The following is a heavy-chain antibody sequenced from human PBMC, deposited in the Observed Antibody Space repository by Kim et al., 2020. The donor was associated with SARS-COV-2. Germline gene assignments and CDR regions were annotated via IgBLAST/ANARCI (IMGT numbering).Heavy chain of an antibody. D-gene: IGHD3-10*01. J-gene: IGHJ4*02. CDR3: AKERDSFGFDY. V-gene: IGHV3-30*18. CDR2: ISDDGSSQ. CDR1: GFTFSRNG. Sequence: GGSLRLSCVASGFTFSRNGMHWVRQAPGKGLEWVAVISDDGSSQYYADSVKGRFTISRDTSKNTLYLLMTSLRPDDTALYFCAKERDSFGFDYWGQGTLVTVSS.